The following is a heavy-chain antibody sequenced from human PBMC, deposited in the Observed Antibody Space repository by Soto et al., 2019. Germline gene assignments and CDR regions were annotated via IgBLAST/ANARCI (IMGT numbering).Heavy chain of an antibody. D-gene: IGHD3-10*01. CDR1: GYSLSDYF. CDR2: INPKTAAT. J-gene: IGHJ6*02. V-gene: IGHV1-2*02. Sequence: QVQLVQSGAEVKKSGASVKVSCKPSGYSLSDYFIQWVRQAPGQGLEWVAWINPKTAATNYAKKFQGRVCLTWDTSSTTAYMELTRLRPDDSAVYYCARIKWGLNYYTGMDVWGQGTTVIVSS. CDR3: ARIKWGLNYYTGMDV.